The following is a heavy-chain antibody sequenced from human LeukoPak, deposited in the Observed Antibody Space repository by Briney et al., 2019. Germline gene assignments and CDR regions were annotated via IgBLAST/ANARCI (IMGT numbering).Heavy chain of an antibody. CDR1: GYSFTDYY. CDR3: ARGIAARRFDY. J-gene: IGHJ4*02. V-gene: IGHV1-2*02. D-gene: IGHD6-6*01. CDR2: INPNSGGT. Sequence: ASVKVSCKASGYSFTDYYIHWVRQAPGQGLEWMGWINPNSGGTNSAQKFQGRVSMTRDTSINTAYMEMRRLRSDDTAVYYCARGIAARRFDYWGQGTLVTVSS.